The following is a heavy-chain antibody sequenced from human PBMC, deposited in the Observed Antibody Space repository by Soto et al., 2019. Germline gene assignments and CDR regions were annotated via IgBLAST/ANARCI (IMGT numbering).Heavy chain of an antibody. J-gene: IGHJ4*02. CDR1: SGYISSSNW. D-gene: IGHD6-13*01. Sequence: QVQLQESGPGLVKPSGTLSLTCAVSSGYISSSNWWSWVRQPPGKWLEWIGEIYHSGSTNYNPSLKSRVTISVDKSKNQFSLKLSSVTDADTGVYYCARNPAGPYSSSWYYFDYWGQGTLVTVSS. V-gene: IGHV4-4*02. CDR2: IYHSGST. CDR3: ARNPAGPYSSSWYYFDY.